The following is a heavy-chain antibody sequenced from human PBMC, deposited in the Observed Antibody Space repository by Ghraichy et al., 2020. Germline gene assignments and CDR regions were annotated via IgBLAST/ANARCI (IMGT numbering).Heavy chain of an antibody. V-gene: IGHV3-30*18. CDR3: AKSLRKGAVIYYYNGMDV. Sequence: GGSLRLSCVVSGFTFSNYGMHWVRRAPGKGLEWVGVISYDGSNKYYADSVKGRFTISRDNSKNTLYLQMNSLRAEDTAVFYCAKSLRKGAVIYYYNGMDVWGQGTTVTVSS. CDR2: ISYDGSNK. D-gene: IGHD2-21*01. J-gene: IGHJ6*02. CDR1: GFTFSNYG.